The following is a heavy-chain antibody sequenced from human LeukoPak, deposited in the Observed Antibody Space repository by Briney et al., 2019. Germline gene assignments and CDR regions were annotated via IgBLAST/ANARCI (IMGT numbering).Heavy chain of an antibody. J-gene: IGHJ3*02. CDR2: IYYSGST. CDR1: GGSISSGGYY. Sequence: SETLSLTCTVSGGSISSGGYYWSWIRQHPGKGLEWIGYIYYSGSTYYNPSLKSRVTISVDTSKNQFSLKLSSVAAADTAVYYRARDLTDQDAFDIWGQGTMVTVSS. CDR3: ARDLTDQDAFDI. V-gene: IGHV4-31*03.